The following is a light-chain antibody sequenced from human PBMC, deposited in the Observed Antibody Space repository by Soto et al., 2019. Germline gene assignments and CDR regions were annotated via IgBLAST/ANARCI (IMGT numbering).Light chain of an antibody. V-gene: IGKV1-12*01. J-gene: IGKJ1*01. CDR1: QGIGTW. CDR3: QQADSFPQT. CDR2: AAS. Sequence: DIQMTQSPSSVSASVGDRVTITCRASQGIGTWLAWYQQKPGKGPNLLIYAASSLESGAPSRLSGSGSGTDFTLTISSLQPEDFATYYCQQADSFPQTFGQGTKVDIK.